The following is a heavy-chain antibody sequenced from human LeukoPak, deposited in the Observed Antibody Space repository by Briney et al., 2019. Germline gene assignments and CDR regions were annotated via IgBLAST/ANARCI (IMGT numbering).Heavy chain of an antibody. D-gene: IGHD6-19*01. CDR3: ARDTESPGIAVAGTHY. V-gene: IGHV3-30*02. Sequence: GGSLRLSCAASGFTFSSYGMHWVRQAPGKGLEWVAFIRYDGSNKYYADSVKGRFTISRDNSKDTLYLQMNSLRAEDTAVYYCARDTESPGIAVAGTHYWGQGTLVTVSS. J-gene: IGHJ4*02. CDR1: GFTFSSYG. CDR2: IRYDGSNK.